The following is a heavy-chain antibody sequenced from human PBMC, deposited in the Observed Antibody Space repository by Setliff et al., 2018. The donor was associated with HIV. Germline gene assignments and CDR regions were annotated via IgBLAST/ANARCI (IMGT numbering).Heavy chain of an antibody. D-gene: IGHD1-26*01. CDR2: IYFNGNT. V-gene: IGHV4-59*01. Sequence: SETLSLTCTVSGGSLTGYYWSWIRQPPGKGLEWIGYIYFNGNTNLNPSLESRLTMSVDTSKNQFSLKLNSVTAADTAVYYCVREVGYFDFWGRGTLVTVSS. CDR3: VREVGYFDF. CDR1: GGSLTGYY. J-gene: IGHJ2*01.